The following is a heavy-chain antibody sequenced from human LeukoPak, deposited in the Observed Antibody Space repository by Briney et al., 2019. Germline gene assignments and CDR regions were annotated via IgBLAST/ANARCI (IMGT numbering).Heavy chain of an antibody. CDR3: AKDIQYYYDSSGYYYFDY. J-gene: IGHJ4*02. CDR2: ISGSGGST. D-gene: IGHD3-22*01. V-gene: IGHV3-23*01. CDR1: GFTFSNYV. Sequence: GGSLRLSCAASGFTFSNYVMSWVRQAPGKGLEWVSGISGSGGSTYYADSVKGRFTISRDNSKNTLYLQMNSLRAEDTAVYYCAKDIQYYYDSSGYYYFDYWGQGTLVTVSS.